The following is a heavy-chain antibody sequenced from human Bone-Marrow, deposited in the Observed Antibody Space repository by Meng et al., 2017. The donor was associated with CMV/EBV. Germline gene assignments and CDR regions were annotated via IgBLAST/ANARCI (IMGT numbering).Heavy chain of an antibody. V-gene: IGHV3-30*02. Sequence: GESLKISCAVSGFTFSGSGMHWVRQAPGKGLEWVAFIRFDGIHQNYADSVKGRFTVSGDNSKNTLYLQMNSLRLEDTAMYYCAKDVRKTGQLWFRGVEYWGQGTLVTVSS. CDR2: IRFDGIHQ. J-gene: IGHJ4*02. D-gene: IGHD3-16*02. CDR3: AKDVRKTGQLWFRGVEY. CDR1: GFTFSGSG.